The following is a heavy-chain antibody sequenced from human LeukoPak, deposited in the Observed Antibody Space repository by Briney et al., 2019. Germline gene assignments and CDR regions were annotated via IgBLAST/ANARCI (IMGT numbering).Heavy chain of an antibody. J-gene: IGHJ2*01. V-gene: IGHV4-59*01. D-gene: IGHD3-3*01. Sequence: SETLSLTCTVSGGSISTYYWSWIRQPPGKGLEWIGYSGSTNYNPSLKSRVTISVDTSKNQFSLKLSSVTAADTAMYYCARAVSGRYFDLWGRGTLVTVSS. CDR2: SGST. CDR3: ARAVSGRYFDL. CDR1: GGSISTYY.